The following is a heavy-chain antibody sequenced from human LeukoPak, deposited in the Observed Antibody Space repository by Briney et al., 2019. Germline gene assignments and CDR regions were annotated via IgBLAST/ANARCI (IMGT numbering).Heavy chain of an antibody. D-gene: IGHD6-6*01. J-gene: IGHJ4*02. CDR3: ARGPNSNWSGLDF. CDR2: ISPTGSTT. Sequence: GGSLRLSCTASGLSFSGHWMHWARQLPGKGLVWVSRISPTGSTTSYADSVKGRFTVSRDNAKNTLYLQVNNLRAEDTAVYYCARGPNSNWSGLDFWGQGTMLTVSS. V-gene: IGHV3-74*01. CDR1: GLSFSGHW.